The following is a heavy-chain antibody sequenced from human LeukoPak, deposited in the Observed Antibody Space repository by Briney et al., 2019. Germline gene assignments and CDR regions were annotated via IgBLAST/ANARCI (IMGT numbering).Heavy chain of an antibody. CDR3: ARFRPDY. CDR2: INTDGGST. V-gene: IGHV3-74*01. Sequence: GGSLRLSCAASGFTFSSYWMHCVRRAPREGLVWVSRINTDGGSTSYADSVKGRFTISRDNAKNTLYLQMNSLRGEDTAVYYCARFRPDYWGQGTLVTVSS. D-gene: IGHD6-6*01. CDR1: GFTFSSYW. J-gene: IGHJ4*02.